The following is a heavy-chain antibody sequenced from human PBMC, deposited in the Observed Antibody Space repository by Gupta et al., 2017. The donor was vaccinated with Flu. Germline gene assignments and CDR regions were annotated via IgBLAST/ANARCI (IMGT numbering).Heavy chain of an antibody. D-gene: IGHD2-2*01. Sequence: WIGWVRQMPGKGLEWMGIIYPSESHTTYSPAFQGHVTFSVDKSSATAYLQWSSLQASDSAMYYGARQGCTTHSFEVWGQGTMVTVSP. CDR2: IYPSESHT. J-gene: IGHJ3*01. CDR3: ARQGCTTHSFEV. V-gene: IGHV5-51*01. CDR1: W.